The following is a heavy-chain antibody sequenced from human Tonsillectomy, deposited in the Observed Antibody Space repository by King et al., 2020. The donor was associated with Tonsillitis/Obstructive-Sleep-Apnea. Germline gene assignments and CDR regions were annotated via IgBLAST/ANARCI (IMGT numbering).Heavy chain of an antibody. D-gene: IGHD3-3*01. V-gene: IGHV3-23*04. CDR2: ISGSGDST. Sequence: VQLVESGGGLVQPGGSLRLSCAASGFTFSSYAMSWVRQAPGKGLEWVSAISGSGDSTYYADSVKGRFTISRDNSKNTLYLQMNSLRAEDTAVYYCAKDPNYDFWSGYYFFDYWGQGTLVTVSS. CDR3: AKDPNYDFWSGYYFFDY. CDR1: GFTFSSYA. J-gene: IGHJ4*02.